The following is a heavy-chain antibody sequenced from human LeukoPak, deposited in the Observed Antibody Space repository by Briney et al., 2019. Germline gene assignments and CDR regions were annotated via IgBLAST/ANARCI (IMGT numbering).Heavy chain of an antibody. CDR1: GFTFRSYS. CDR3: ARGAPRGYYGSGSYYSFDY. D-gene: IGHD3-10*01. CDR2: ISSSSSTI. V-gene: IGHV3-48*01. J-gene: IGHJ4*02. Sequence: PGGSLRLTCAASGFTFRSYSMNWVRQAPGKGLEWVSYISSSSSTIYYADSVKGRFTISRDNAKNSLYLQMNSLRAEDTAVYYCARGAPRGYYGSGSYYSFDYWGQGTLDTVSS.